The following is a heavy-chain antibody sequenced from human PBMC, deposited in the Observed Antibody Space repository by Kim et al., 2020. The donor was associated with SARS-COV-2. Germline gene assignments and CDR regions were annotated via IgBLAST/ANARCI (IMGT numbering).Heavy chain of an antibody. V-gene: IGHV4-39*01. Sequence: SETLSLTCTVSGGSISSSSYYWGWLRQPPGKGLEWIGSIYYSGSTYYNPSPKSRVTISVNTSKNKFSLKLSPVTAADTAVYYCARHENDYGSGSDYFTGGYAFDIWGQGTMVTVSS. D-gene: IGHD3-10*01. CDR2: IYYSGST. CDR3: ARHENDYGSGSDYFTGGYAFDI. J-gene: IGHJ3*02. CDR1: GGSISSSSYY.